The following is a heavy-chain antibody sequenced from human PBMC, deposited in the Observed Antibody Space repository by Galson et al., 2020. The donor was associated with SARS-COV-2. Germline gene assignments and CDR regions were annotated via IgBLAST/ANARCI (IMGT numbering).Heavy chain of an antibody. Sequence: GGSLRLSCAASGFTFSSYEMNWVRQAPGKGLEWVSYISSSGSTIYYADSVKGRFTISRDNAKNSLYLQMNSLRAEDTAVYYCAREGGDIAAAGDYYYYYGMDVWGQGTTVTVSS. CDR2: ISSSGSTI. V-gene: IGHV3-48*03. CDR3: AREGGDIAAAGDYYYYYGMDV. D-gene: IGHD6-13*01. J-gene: IGHJ6*02. CDR1: GFTFSSYE.